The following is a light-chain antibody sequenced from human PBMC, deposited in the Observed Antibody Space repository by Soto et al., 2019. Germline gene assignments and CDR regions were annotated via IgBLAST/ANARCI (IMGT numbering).Light chain of an antibody. CDR3: QQDNKRRET. V-gene: IGKV3-15*01. Sequence: IPQSLSTRSVSPVEGAILSCMAGQSVSSNLAWYQQKPGQAPRLLIYGASTRATGIPARFIGSGSGIEFTLTISILQSEDLAVFFCQQDNKRRETVSPGTRLDIK. CDR1: QSVSSN. J-gene: IGKJ5*01. CDR2: GAS.